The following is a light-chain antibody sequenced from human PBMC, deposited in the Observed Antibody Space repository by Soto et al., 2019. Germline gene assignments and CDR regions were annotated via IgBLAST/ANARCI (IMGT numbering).Light chain of an antibody. J-gene: IGKJ5*01. V-gene: IGKV3-15*01. CDR2: GAF. CDR3: QQRNSWPPIT. Sequence: IVMTQSPVTLSVSPGERVTLSCRASQSVSSNLAWYQQKPGQAPSLLIYGAFTRATGIPARFSGTGSGTEFTLTISSLQSEDFALYYCQQRNSWPPITFGQGTRLEI. CDR1: QSVSSN.